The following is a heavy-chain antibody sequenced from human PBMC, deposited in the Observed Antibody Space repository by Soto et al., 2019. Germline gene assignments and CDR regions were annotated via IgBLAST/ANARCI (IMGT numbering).Heavy chain of an antibody. Sequence: EVHPLESGGGFVQPGGSLTLSCAASGFTFSNYATSWVRQAPGKGLEWVSAITAYGDTTHYADSVKGRFTISRDSPKNTLYLQRDSLRAEDTAVYYCAKDPLWYDIDWYPPPGFDPWGQGTLVTVSS. J-gene: IGHJ5*02. CDR3: AKDPLWYDIDWYPPPGFDP. CDR2: ITAYGDTT. V-gene: IGHV3-23*01. D-gene: IGHD3-9*01. CDR1: GFTFSNYA.